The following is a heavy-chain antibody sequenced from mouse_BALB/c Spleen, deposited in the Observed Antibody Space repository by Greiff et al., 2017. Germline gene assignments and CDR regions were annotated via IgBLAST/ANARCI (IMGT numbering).Heavy chain of an antibody. CDR2: IYPGSGST. J-gene: IGHJ2*01. V-gene: IGHV1S22*01. D-gene: IGHD2-2*01. Sequence: LQQPGSELVRPGASVKLSCKASGYTFTSYWMHWVKQRPGQGLEWIGNIYPGSGSTNYDEKFKSKATLTVDTSSSTAYMQLSSLTSEDSAVYYCTRDGYGGYFDYWGQGTTLTVSS. CDR1: GYTFTSYW. CDR3: TRDGYGGYFDY.